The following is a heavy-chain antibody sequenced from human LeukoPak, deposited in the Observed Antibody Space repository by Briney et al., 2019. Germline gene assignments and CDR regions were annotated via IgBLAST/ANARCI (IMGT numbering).Heavy chain of an antibody. CDR3: ASSGSFRQQLVK. J-gene: IGHJ4*02. CDR1: GFTFSDYN. CDR2: IYYSGST. D-gene: IGHD6-13*01. V-gene: IGHV4-59*01. Sequence: GSLRLSCAASGFTFSDYNMRWIRQAPGKGLEWIGYIYYSGSTNYNPSLKSRVTISVDTSKNQFSLKLSSVTAADTAVYYCASSGSFRQQLVKWGQGTLVTVSS.